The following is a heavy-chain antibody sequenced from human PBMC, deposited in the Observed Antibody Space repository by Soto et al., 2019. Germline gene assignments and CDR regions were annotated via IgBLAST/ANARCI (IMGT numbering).Heavy chain of an antibody. D-gene: IGHD3-22*01. CDR3: ARVRDSSTYYLSFDS. V-gene: IGHV4-59*01. Sequence: PSETLSLTCTVSGGSMISYYWSWIRQPPGKGLEWIGYMYNSGSTNYDPSLKSRVTISVDRSKNQFSLRLTSVTAADTAVYYCARVRDSSTYYLSFDSWGQGTRVTVSS. CDR1: GGSMISYY. CDR2: MYNSGST. J-gene: IGHJ4*02.